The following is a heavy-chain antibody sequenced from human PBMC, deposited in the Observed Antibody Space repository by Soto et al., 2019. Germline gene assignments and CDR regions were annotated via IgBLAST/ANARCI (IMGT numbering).Heavy chain of an antibody. CDR1: GFTFSSYG. Sequence: GGSLRLSCAASGFTFSSYGMLWVRQAPGKGLEWVAVIWYDGSNKYYADSVKGRFTISRDNSKNTLYLQMNSLRAEDTAVYYCARDDSSRAGGGEYFQHWGQGT. D-gene: IGHD6-13*01. CDR3: ARDDSSRAGGGEYFQH. CDR2: IWYDGSNK. J-gene: IGHJ1*01. V-gene: IGHV3-33*01.